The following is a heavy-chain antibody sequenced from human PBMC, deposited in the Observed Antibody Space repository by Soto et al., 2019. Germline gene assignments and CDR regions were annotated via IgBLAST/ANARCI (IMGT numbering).Heavy chain of an antibody. V-gene: IGHV3-30-3*01. D-gene: IGHD1-20*01. CDR3: ARESITGTPDYYYGMNV. J-gene: IGHJ6*02. CDR2: ISYDGSNK. CDR1: GFTFSSYA. Sequence: QVQLVESGGGLVKPGGSLRLSCAASGFTFSSYAMHWVRQAPGKGLEWVAVISYDGSNKYYADSVKGRFTISRDNSKNTLYLQMNSLRAEDTAVYYCARESITGTPDYYYGMNVWGQGTTVTVSS.